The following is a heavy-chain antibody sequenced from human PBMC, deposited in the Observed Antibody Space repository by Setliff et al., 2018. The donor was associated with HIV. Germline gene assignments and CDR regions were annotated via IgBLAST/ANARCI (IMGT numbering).Heavy chain of an antibody. J-gene: IGHJ4*02. CDR3: ARSPLYSGYERYYFDY. Sequence: SETLSLTCTVSSDSINSGTYYWSWIRQPAGKGLEWIGRLHLSGDTNYNPSLKSRVTMSIDTSKNQFSLKLSSVTAADTAVYYCARSPLYSGYERYYFDYWGQGTLVTVSS. CDR1: SDSINSGTYY. V-gene: IGHV4-61*02. CDR2: LHLSGDT. D-gene: IGHD5-12*01.